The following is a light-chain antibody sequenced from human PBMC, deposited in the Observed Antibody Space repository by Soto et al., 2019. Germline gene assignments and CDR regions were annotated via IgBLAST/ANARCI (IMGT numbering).Light chain of an antibody. CDR2: MGS. J-gene: IGKJ4*01. CDR3: MQSLQTPYT. CDR1: QSLVSSSGCKS. Sequence: IVLTQSPLSLPVTPGEPASISCRCSQSLVSSSGCKSLDWYLQKPGHSPQLLIYMGSNRASGVPDRFSGSGSATDFTLKISRVEAEDVGIYYCMQSLQTPYTFGRGTTVEIK. V-gene: IGKV2-28*01.